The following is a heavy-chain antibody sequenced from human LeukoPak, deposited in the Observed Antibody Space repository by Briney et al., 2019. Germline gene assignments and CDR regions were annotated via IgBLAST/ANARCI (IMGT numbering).Heavy chain of an antibody. D-gene: IGHD5-24*01. CDR3: ARQRWLQPPFDY. V-gene: IGHV4-34*01. J-gene: IGHJ4*02. CDR1: GGSFSGYY. CDR2: INHSGST. Sequence: SETLSLTCAVYGGSFSGYYWSWIRQPPGKGLEWIGEINHSGSTNYNPSLKSRVTISVDTSKNQFSLKLSSVTAADTAVYYCARQRWLQPPFDYWGQGTLVTVSS.